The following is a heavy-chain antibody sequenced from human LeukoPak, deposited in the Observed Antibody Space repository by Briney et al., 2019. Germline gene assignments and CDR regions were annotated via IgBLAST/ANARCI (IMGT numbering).Heavy chain of an antibody. J-gene: IGHJ6*03. D-gene: IGHD2/OR15-2a*01. Sequence: GGSLRLSCAASGFTFSSYAMSWVRQAPGKGLEWVSAISGSGGSTYYADSVKGRFTISRDNSKNTLYPQMNSLRAEDTAVYYCANRPGQNDYYYMDVWGKGTTVTVSS. CDR2: ISGSGGST. CDR1: GFTFSSYA. V-gene: IGHV3-23*01. CDR3: ANRPGQNDYYYMDV.